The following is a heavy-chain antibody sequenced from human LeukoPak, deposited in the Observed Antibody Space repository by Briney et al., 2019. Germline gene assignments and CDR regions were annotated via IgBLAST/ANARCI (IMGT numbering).Heavy chain of an antibody. CDR3: ARQEIGLRSFDP. J-gene: IGHJ5*02. V-gene: IGHV4-59*08. CDR2: IYYSGTT. Sequence: PSETLSLTCTVSGGSISKYYWSWIRQPPGKGLEWIGYIYYSGTTHYNPSLKSRVTISVDTSKNQFSLNLSSVTAADTAVYYCARQEIGLRSFDPWGQGTLVTVSS. D-gene: IGHD3/OR15-3a*01. CDR1: GGSISKYY.